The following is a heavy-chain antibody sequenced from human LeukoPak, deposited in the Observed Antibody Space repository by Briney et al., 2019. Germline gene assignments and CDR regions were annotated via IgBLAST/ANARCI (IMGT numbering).Heavy chain of an antibody. CDR1: GRSFSGYY. V-gene: IGHV4-34*01. Sequence: PSETLSLTCAVYGRSFSGYYWSWSRQPPGKGLEWIGEINHSGSTNYNPSLKSRVTISLDTSKNQFSLNLSSVTAADTAVYYCARGREQQLFYYYYYMDVWGKGTTVTVFS. J-gene: IGHJ6*03. CDR3: ARGREQQLFYYYYYMDV. D-gene: IGHD1/OR15-1a*01. CDR2: INHSGST.